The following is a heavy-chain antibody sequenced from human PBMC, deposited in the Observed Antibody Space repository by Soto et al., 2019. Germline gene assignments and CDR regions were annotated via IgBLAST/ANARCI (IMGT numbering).Heavy chain of an antibody. CDR3: ARGSSGYDPFDY. D-gene: IGHD5-12*01. J-gene: IGHJ4*02. Sequence: SLRLSCAASGFTVSSNYMSWVRQAPGKGLEWVSVIYSGGSTYYADSVKGRFTISRDNSKNTLYLQMNSLRAEDTAVYYCARGSSGYDPFDYWGQGTLVTVSS. CDR2: IYSGGST. V-gene: IGHV3-66*01. CDR1: GFTVSSNY.